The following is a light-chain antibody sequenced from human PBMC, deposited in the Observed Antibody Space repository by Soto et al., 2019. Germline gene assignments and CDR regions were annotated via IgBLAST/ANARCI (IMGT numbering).Light chain of an antibody. V-gene: IGKV3-15*01. CDR3: QQYNNWPPWT. J-gene: IGKJ1*01. CDR1: QSVSSN. Sequence: EIMMTQSPATLSLFPGGKTPPSFRARQSVSSNLAWYQQKPGQAPRLLIYGASTRATGIPARFSGSGSGTEFTLTISSLQSEDFAVYYCQQYNNWPPWTFGQGTKVDIK. CDR2: GAS.